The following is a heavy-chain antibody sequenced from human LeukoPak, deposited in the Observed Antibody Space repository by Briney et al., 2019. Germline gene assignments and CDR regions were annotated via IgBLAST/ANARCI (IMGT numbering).Heavy chain of an antibody. J-gene: IGHJ4*02. D-gene: IGHD3-22*01. V-gene: IGHV1-69*05. CDR3: ARGHYYDSSGYFDY. CDR2: IIPIFGTA. CDR1: GGTFSSYA. Sequence: SVKVSCKASGGTFSSYAISWVRQAPGQGLEWMGRIIPIFGTANYAQKFQGRVTITTDESTSTAYTELSSLRSEDTAVYYCARGHYYDSSGYFDYWGQGTLVTVSS.